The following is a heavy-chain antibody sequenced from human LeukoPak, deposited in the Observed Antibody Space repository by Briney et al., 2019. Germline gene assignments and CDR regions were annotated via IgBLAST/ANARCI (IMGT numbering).Heavy chain of an antibody. D-gene: IGHD3-10*01. CDR2: INPNSGGT. V-gene: IGHV1-2*02. CDR1: GYTFTGYY. Sequence: WASVKVSCKASGYTFTGYYMHWVRQAPGQGLEWMGWINPNSGGTNYAQNFQGRVTMTRDTSTTTVYMELSSLKSDDTAVYHCARGNNYGSGSLFYGWGQGTLVTVSS. CDR3: ARGNNYGSGSLFYG. J-gene: IGHJ4*02.